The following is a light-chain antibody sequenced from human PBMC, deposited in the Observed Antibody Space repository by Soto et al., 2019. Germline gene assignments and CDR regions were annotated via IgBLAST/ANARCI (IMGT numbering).Light chain of an antibody. J-gene: IGLJ1*01. CDR1: CSDVGNYIF. CDR2: DIN. V-gene: IGLV2-14*01. CDR3: VSYTTSASYV. Sequence: QSVLTQPASVSGSPGQSITISCTGTCSDVGNYIFVSWYRQHPGKAPKLMIYDINNRPSGVSNRFSGSRSGNTASLTISGLQAEDEADYYCVSYTTSASYVFGTGTKVTVL.